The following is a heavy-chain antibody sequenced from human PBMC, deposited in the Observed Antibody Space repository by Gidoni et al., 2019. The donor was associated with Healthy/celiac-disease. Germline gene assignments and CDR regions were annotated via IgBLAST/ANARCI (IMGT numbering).Heavy chain of an antibody. J-gene: IGHJ6*02. CDR2: IIPIVGTA. V-gene: IGHV1-69*01. Sequence: QVQLVQSGAEVKKPGSSVKVSCKASGGTFSSYAISWVRQAPGQGLELMGGIIPIVGTANYAQKFQGRVTITADESTSTAYMELSSLRSEDTAVYYCAGGGYSYGYDYYYYGMDVWGQGTTVTVSS. CDR3: AGGGYSYGYDYYYYGMDV. CDR1: GGTFSSYA. D-gene: IGHD5-18*01.